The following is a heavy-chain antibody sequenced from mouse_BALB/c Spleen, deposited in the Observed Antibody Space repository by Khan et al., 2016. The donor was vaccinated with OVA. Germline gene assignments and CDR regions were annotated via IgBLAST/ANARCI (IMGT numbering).Heavy chain of an antibody. CDR1: GYSITSDYA. V-gene: IGHV3-2*02. CDR3: ARDGSRYNYAMDY. D-gene: IGHD2-3*01. J-gene: IGHJ4*01. CDR2: ISYSGRT. Sequence: EVQLQESGPGLVKPSQSLSLTCTVTGYSITSDYAWNWIRPFPGNKLEWMGYISYSGRTNYHPALKSRISINRDTYKNQFFLKLNSVTTEDTATYYCARDGSRYNYAMDYWGQGTSVTVSS.